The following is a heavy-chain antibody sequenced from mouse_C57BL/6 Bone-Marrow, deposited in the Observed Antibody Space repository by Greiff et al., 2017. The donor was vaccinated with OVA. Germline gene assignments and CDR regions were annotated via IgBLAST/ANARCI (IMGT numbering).Heavy chain of an antibody. CDR2: INPSSGYT. CDR1: GYTFTSYT. Sequence: QVHVKQSGAELARPGASVKMSCKASGYTFTSYTMHWVKQRPGQGLEWIGYINPSSGYTKYNQKFKDKATLTADKSSSTAYMQLSSLTSEDSAVYYCARKGLRHYYAMDYWGQGTSVTVSS. CDR3: ARKGLRHYYAMDY. V-gene: IGHV1-4*01. J-gene: IGHJ4*01.